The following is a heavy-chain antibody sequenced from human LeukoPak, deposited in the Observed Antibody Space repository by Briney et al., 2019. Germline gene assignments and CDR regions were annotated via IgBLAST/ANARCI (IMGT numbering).Heavy chain of an antibody. D-gene: IGHD4-17*01. CDR3: ASMTTVTFLFDY. CDR1: GGSISSGGYY. V-gene: IGHV4-31*03. Sequence: SQTLSLTCTVSGGSISSGGYYWSWIRQHPGKGLEWIGYIYYSGSTYYNPSLKSRVTISVDTSKNQFSLKLSSVTAADTAVYYCASMTTVTFLFDYWGQGTLVTVSS. J-gene: IGHJ4*02. CDR2: IYYSGST.